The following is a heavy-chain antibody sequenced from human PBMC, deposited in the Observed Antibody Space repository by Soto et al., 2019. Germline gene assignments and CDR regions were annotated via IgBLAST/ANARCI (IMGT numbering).Heavy chain of an antibody. Sequence: ASVKVSCKASGYTFTSYYMHWVRQAPGQGLEWMGIINPSGGSTSYAQKCQGRVTMTRDTSTSTVYMELSSLRSEDSAVYYCASRDLDYSTPRYYYGRDVWGQGTTVTVSS. CDR2: INPSGGST. J-gene: IGHJ6*02. V-gene: IGHV1-46*01. CDR3: ASRDLDYSTPRYYYGRDV. D-gene: IGHD4-4*01. CDR1: GYTFTSYY.